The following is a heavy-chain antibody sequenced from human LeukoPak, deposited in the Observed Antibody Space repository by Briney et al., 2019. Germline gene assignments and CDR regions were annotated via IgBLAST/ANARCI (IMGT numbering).Heavy chain of an antibody. Sequence: PSENLSLTCAVYGGSFSGYYWSWIRQPPGKGLEWIGEINHSGSTNYNPSLKSRVTISVDTSKNQFSLKLSSVTAADTAVYYCARGNIVVVPAAGFDYYYYMDVWGKGTTVTVTS. V-gene: IGHV4-34*01. CDR1: GGSFSGYY. CDR2: INHSGST. CDR3: ARGNIVVVPAAGFDYYYYMDV. J-gene: IGHJ6*03. D-gene: IGHD2-2*01.